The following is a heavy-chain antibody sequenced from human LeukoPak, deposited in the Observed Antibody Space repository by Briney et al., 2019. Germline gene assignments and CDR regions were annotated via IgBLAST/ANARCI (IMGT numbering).Heavy chain of an antibody. CDR3: ARGLWFDY. CDR1: GGSFSGYY. V-gene: IGHV4-34*01. CDR2: INHSGSN. Sequence: PSETLSLTCAVYGGSFSGYYWSWIRQPPGKGLEWIGEINHSGSNNYNPSLKSRVTISVDTSKNQFSLKLSSVTAADTAVYYCARGLWFDYWGQGTLVTVSS. J-gene: IGHJ4*02. D-gene: IGHD3-16*01.